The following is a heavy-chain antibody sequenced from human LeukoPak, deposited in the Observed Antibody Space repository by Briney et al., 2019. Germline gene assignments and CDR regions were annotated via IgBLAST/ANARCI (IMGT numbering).Heavy chain of an antibody. CDR3: ARDMGQFTALDY. CDR2: ISSSSSYI. J-gene: IGHJ4*02. D-gene: IGHD5-18*01. Sequence: PGGSLRLSCAASGFTFSSYSMNWVRQAPGKGLEWVSSISSSSSYIYYADSVKGRFTISRDNAKNSPYLQMNSLRAEDTAVYYCARDMGQFTALDYWGQGTLVTVSS. CDR1: GFTFSSYS. V-gene: IGHV3-21*01.